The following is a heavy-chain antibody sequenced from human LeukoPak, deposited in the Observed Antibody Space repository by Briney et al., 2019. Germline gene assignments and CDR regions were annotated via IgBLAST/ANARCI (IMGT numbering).Heavy chain of an antibody. V-gene: IGHV3-23*01. CDR2: ISGSGGST. CDR3: TTGWGSSINYYFDY. Sequence: GGSLRLSCAASGFTFSSYAMSWVRQAPGKGLEWVSAISGSGGSTYYADSVKGRFTISRDNSKNTLYLQMNSMKTEDTAVYYCTTGWGSSINYYFDYWGQGTLVTVSS. D-gene: IGHD2-15*01. J-gene: IGHJ4*02. CDR1: GFTFSSYA.